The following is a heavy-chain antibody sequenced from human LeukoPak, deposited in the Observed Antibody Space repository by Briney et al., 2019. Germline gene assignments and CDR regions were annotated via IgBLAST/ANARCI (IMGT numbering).Heavy chain of an antibody. J-gene: IGHJ4*02. Sequence: PSETLSLTCTVPGGSISSSSYYWGWIRQPPGKGLEWIGSIYYSGSTYYNPSLKSRVTISVDTSKNQFSLKLSSVTAADTAVYYCARHPRKQLPLDYWGQGTLVTVSS. CDR2: IYYSGST. CDR3: ARHPRKQLPLDY. V-gene: IGHV4-39*01. D-gene: IGHD6-13*01. CDR1: GGSISSSSYY.